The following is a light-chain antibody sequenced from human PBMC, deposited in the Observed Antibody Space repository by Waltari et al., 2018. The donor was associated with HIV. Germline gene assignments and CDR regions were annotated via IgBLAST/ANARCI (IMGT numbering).Light chain of an antibody. CDR2: AAS. CDR3: QQLKSSPMT. CDR1: QEISSI. Sequence: DIQLTQSPSFLSTSIGDRVTITCRASQEISSILAWYQQQPGKAPKLLIYAASALQSGVSSRFSGSVSVTEFTLTISILQPEDFSIYFCQQLKSSPMTFVQVTRLETK. V-gene: IGKV1-9*01. J-gene: IGKJ5*01.